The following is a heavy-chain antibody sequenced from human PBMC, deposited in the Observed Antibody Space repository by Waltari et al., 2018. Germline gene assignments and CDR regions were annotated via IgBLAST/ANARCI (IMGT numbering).Heavy chain of an antibody. Sequence: QVHLAQSGAEVKKPAASVKVSCEDSGNTFVNSDINWVRQAPGQGLEWMGWMNPNSGNTGYAQKFQGRVTMTRNSAISTAYMELSGLRSEDTAVYYCARSQGSISAPPYYYYIDVWGEGTTVTVSS. CDR2: MNPNSGNT. D-gene: IGHD3-3*01. CDR3: ARSQGSISAPPYYYYIDV. V-gene: IGHV1-8*01. J-gene: IGHJ6*03. CDR1: GNTFVNSD.